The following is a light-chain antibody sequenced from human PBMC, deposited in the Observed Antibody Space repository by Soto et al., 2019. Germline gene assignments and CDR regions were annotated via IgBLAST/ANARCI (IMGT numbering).Light chain of an antibody. CDR3: QSYDSSLSAVV. Sequence: QAVVTQPPSVSGAPGQRLTISCTGSSSNIGADFDVHWYQQLPGTAPKLLIYDNNNRPSGVPDRFSGSKSGTSASLAITGLQAEDEADYYCQSYDSSLSAVVFGGGTKLTVL. CDR2: DNN. V-gene: IGLV1-40*01. CDR1: SSNIGADFD. J-gene: IGLJ2*01.